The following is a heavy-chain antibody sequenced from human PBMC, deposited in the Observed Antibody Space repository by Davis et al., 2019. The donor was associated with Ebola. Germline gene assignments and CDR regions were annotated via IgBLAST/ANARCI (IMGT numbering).Heavy chain of an antibody. V-gene: IGHV1-3*01. Sequence: ASVKVSCKASGYTFTSYAMHWVRQAPGQRLEWMGWINAGNGNTKYSQKFQGRVTITRDTSASTAYMELSSLRSEDTAVYYCARDLRIAVANYFDYWGQGTLVTVSS. CDR3: ARDLRIAVANYFDY. J-gene: IGHJ4*02. D-gene: IGHD6-19*01. CDR2: INAGNGNT. CDR1: GYTFTSYA.